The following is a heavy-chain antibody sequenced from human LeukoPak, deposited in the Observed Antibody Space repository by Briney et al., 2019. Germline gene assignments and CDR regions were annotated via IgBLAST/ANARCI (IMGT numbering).Heavy chain of an antibody. D-gene: IGHD5-18*01. J-gene: IGHJ5*02. V-gene: IGHV4-59*08. CDR2: IYYSGST. CDR3: ARRRYRYGCNWFDP. CDR1: GGSISSYH. Sequence: SETLSLTCTVSGGSISSYHWSWIRQPPVKGLEWIGYIYYSGSTNYNPSLKSRVTISVDTSKNQFSLKLSSVTAADTAVYYCARRRYRYGCNWFDPWGQGTLVTASS.